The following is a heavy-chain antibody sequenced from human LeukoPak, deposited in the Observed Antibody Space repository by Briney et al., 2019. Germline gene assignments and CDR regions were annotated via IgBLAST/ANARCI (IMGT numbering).Heavy chain of an antibody. CDR1: GFTVSSNY. D-gene: IGHD3-3*01. CDR3: ASQVTDFWSGYFGAFDI. Sequence: GGSLRLSCAASGFTVSSNYMSWVRQAPGKGLVWVSRINSDGSSTSYADSVKGRFTISRDNAKNTLYLQMNSLRAEDTAVYYCASQVTDFWSGYFGAFDIWGQGTMVTVSS. V-gene: IGHV3-74*01. J-gene: IGHJ3*02. CDR2: INSDGSST.